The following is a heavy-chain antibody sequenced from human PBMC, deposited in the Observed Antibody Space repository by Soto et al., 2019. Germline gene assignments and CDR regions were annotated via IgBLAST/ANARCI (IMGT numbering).Heavy chain of an antibody. V-gene: IGHV3-30*18. CDR2: ISYDGSNK. D-gene: IGHD3-22*01. CDR3: AKIIGHYYDSSGYFSKKFDY. CDR1: GFTFSSYG. Sequence: GGSLRLSWAASGFTFSSYGMHWVRQATGKGLEWVAVISYDGSNKYYADSVKGRFTISRDNSKNTLYLQMNSLRAEDTAVYYCAKIIGHYYDSSGYFSKKFDYWGQGTLVTVSS. J-gene: IGHJ4*02.